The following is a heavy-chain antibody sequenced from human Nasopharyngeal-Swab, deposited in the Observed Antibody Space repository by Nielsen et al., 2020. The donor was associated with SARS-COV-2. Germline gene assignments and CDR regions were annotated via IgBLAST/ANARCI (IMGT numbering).Heavy chain of an antibody. D-gene: IGHD2-2*01. V-gene: IGHV3-21*01. CDR1: GFTFSSYS. CDR3: ASCSTSCSNDAFDI. Sequence: ESLKISCAASGFTFSSYSMNWVRQAPGKGLEWVSSISSSSSYIYYADSVKGRFTISRDNAKNSLYLQMNSLRAEDTAVYYCASCSTSCSNDAFDIWGQGTMVTVSS. CDR2: ISSSSSYI. J-gene: IGHJ3*02.